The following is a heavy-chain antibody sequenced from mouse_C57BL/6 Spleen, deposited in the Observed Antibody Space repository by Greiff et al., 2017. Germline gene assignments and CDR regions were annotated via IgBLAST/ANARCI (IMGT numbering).Heavy chain of an antibody. V-gene: IGHV14-2*01. Sequence: EVQLQQSGAELVKPGASVKLSCTASGFHIKDYYMHWVKQRTEQGLEWIGRINPEDGETKYAPKFQGKATITADTSSNTAYLQLSGLTSEDTAVYYCALYYDSSHWYFDVWGTGTTVTVSS. CDR1: GFHIKDYY. D-gene: IGHD1-1*01. CDR3: ALYYDSSHWYFDV. J-gene: IGHJ1*03. CDR2: INPEDGET.